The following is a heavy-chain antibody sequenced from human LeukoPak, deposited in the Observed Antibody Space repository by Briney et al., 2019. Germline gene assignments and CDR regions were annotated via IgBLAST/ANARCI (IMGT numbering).Heavy chain of an antibody. CDR3: ARSPAYYYDSSGYLMHTFDI. J-gene: IGHJ3*02. CDR1: GYTFTGYY. CDR2: INPNSGGT. D-gene: IGHD3-22*01. Sequence: VASVKVSCKASGYTFTGYYMHWVRQAPGQGLEWMGWINPNSGGTNYAQKFQGRVTMTRDTSISTAYMELSRLRSDDTAVYYCARSPAYYYDSSGYLMHTFDIWGQGTMVTVSS. V-gene: IGHV1-2*02.